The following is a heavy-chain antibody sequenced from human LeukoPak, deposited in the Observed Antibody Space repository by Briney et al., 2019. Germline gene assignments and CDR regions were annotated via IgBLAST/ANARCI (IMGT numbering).Heavy chain of an antibody. J-gene: IGHJ4*02. V-gene: IGHV3-21*01. Sequence: GGSLRLSCAASGFTFSSYSMSWVRQAPGKGLEWVSSISSSSSYIYYADSVKGRFTISRDNAKNSLYLQMNSLRAEDTAVYYCASLASITIFGVVPSDYWGQGTLVTVSS. CDR1: GFTFSSYS. CDR3: ASLASITIFGVVPSDY. D-gene: IGHD3-3*01. CDR2: ISSSSSYI.